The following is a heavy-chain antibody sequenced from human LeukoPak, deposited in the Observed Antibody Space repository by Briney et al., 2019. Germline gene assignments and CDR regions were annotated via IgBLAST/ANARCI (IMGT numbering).Heavy chain of an antibody. CDR3: ARGAYNWNYGIDS. V-gene: IGHV4-59*01. Sequence: SETLSLTCTVSGGSISSYYWSWIRQPPGKGLEWIGYIYYSGSTNYNPSLKSRVTISVDTSKNQFSLKLSSVTAADTAVYYCARGAYNWNYGIDSWGQGTLVTVSS. CDR1: GGSISSYY. D-gene: IGHD1-7*01. CDR2: IYYSGST. J-gene: IGHJ5*01.